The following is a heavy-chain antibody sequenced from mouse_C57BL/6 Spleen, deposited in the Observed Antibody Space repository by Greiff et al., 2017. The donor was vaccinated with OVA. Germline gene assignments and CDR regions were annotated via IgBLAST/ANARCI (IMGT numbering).Heavy chain of an antibody. CDR2: ISDGGSYT. V-gene: IGHV5-4*01. CDR1: GFTFSSYA. D-gene: IGHD1-1*01. J-gene: IGHJ3*01. CDR3: ARTHYYGSSYWFAY. Sequence: EVQRVESGGDLVKPGGSLKLSCAASGFTFSSYAMSWVRQTPEKRLEWVATISDGGSYTYYPDNVKGRFTISRDNAKNNLYLQMSHLKSEDTAMYYCARTHYYGSSYWFAYWGQGTLVTVSA.